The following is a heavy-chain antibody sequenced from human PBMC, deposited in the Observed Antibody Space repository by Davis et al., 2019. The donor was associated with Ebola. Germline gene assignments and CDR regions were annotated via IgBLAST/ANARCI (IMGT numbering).Heavy chain of an antibody. CDR1: RGTFSNDA. CDR3: ARGRQYSSGWYPPLDY. D-gene: IGHD6-13*01. Sequence: SVQVSCKASRGTFSNDAIIWVRQPPGQGLEWVGGIIPFFGSSNYAQKFQGRVTITADKSTGTAYMELSSLRSEDTALYFCARGRQYSSGWYPPLDYWGQGTLITVSS. J-gene: IGHJ4*02. V-gene: IGHV1-69*06. CDR2: IIPFFGSS.